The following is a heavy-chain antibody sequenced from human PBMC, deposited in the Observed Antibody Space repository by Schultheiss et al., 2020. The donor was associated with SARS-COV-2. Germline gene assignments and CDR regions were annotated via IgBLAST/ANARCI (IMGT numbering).Heavy chain of an antibody. J-gene: IGHJ6*02. D-gene: IGHD5-18*01. CDR1: GFTFSSYA. CDR2: ISYDGSNK. Sequence: GESLKISCAASGFTFSSYAMHWVRQAPGKGLEWVAVISYDGSNKYYADSVKGRFTISRDNSKNTLYLQMNSLRAEDTAVYYCAKPRIQLWSYYGMDVWGQGTTVTVSS. CDR3: AKPRIQLWSYYGMDV. V-gene: IGHV3-30-3*01.